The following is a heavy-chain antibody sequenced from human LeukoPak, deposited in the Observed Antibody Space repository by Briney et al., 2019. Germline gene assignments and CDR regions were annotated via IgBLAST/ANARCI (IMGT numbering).Heavy chain of an antibody. CDR1: GFTFSSYA. Sequence: GGSLRLSCAASGFTFSSYAMHWVRQAPGKGLEWVAVISYDGSNKYYADSVKGRFTISRDNSKNTLYLQMNSLRAEDTAVYHCARGISSGYYSPFDYWGQGTLATVSS. D-gene: IGHD3-22*01. J-gene: IGHJ4*02. V-gene: IGHV3-30-3*01. CDR2: ISYDGSNK. CDR3: ARGISSGYYSPFDY.